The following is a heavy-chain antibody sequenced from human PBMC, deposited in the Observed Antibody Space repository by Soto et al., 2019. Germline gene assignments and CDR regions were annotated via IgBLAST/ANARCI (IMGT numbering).Heavy chain of an antibody. J-gene: IGHJ5*02. CDR1: GYTFTSYG. CDR3: ARDKRLELDSVDWLDP. D-gene: IGHD2-2*03. Sequence: ASVKVSCKASGYTFTSYGISWVRQAPGQGLEWMGWISAYNGNTNYAQKLQGRVTMTTDTSTSTAYMELRSLRSDDTAVYYCARDKRLELDSVDWLDPWGQGTLVTVS. V-gene: IGHV1-18*01. CDR2: ISAYNGNT.